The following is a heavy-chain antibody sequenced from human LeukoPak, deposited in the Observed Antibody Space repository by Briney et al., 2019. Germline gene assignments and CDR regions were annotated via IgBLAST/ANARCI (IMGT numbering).Heavy chain of an antibody. J-gene: IGHJ1*01. D-gene: IGHD6-19*01. Sequence: ASVKVSCKASGYTFTSYYMHWVRQAPGQGLEWIGIINPSGGSTSYAQKFQGRVTMTRDTSTSTVYMELSSLRSEDTAVYYCAREEAVAGYFQHWGRGTLVTVSS. CDR3: AREEAVAGYFQH. V-gene: IGHV1-46*01. CDR1: GYTFTSYY. CDR2: INPSGGST.